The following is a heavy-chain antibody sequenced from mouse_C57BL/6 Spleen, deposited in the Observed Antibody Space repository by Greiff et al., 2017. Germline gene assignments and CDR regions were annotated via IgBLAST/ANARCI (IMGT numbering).Heavy chain of an antibody. V-gene: IGHV6-6*01. CDR3: TLPVITTDGDNWYFDV. J-gene: IGHJ1*03. CDR1: GFTFSDAW. D-gene: IGHD1-1*01. CDR2: IRNKANNHAT. Sequence: EVMLVESGGGLVQPGGSMKLSCAASGFTFSDAWMDWVRQSPEKGLEWVAEIRNKANNHATYYAESVKGRFTISRDDSKSSVYLQMNSLRAEDTGIYYCTLPVITTDGDNWYFDVWGTGTTVTVSS.